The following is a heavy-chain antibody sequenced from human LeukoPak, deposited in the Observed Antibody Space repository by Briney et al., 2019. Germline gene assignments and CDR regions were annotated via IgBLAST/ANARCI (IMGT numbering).Heavy chain of an antibody. CDR2: ISADNGNT. CDR1: GYTFTTYG. J-gene: IGHJ5*02. V-gene: IGHV1-18*01. D-gene: IGHD2-2*01. Sequence: ASVKVSCKASGYTFTTYGISWVRQAPGQGLEWMGWISADNGNTNYAQKLQGRVTMTTDTSTSTAYMELRSLRSDDTAVYYCARDGVPVAASSPGRFDPWGQGTLVIVSS. CDR3: ARDGVPVAASSPGRFDP.